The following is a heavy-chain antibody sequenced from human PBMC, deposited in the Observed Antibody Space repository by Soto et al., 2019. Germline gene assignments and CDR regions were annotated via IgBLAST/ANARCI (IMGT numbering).Heavy chain of an antibody. CDR1: GVSTSSDNY. CDR2: IYYSGNT. D-gene: IGHD3-16*01. J-gene: IGHJ4*02. CDR3: AREGGESSDGLYYFDS. V-gene: IGHV4-30-4*01. Sequence: TLSLTCTVSGVSTSSDNYCSWIRQPPGKGLEWIGHIYYSGNTDYNPSLKSRLAISIDTSKNQFSLKLSSVTAADTAVYFCAREGGESSDGLYYFDSWGQGSLVTVSS.